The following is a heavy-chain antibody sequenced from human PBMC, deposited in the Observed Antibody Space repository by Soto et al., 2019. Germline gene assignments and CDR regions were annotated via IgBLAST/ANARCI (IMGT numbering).Heavy chain of an antibody. CDR3: ARRQDIVATNWFDP. J-gene: IGHJ5*02. CDR2: IYYSGST. D-gene: IGHD5-12*01. V-gene: IGHV4-39*01. Sequence: SETLSLTCTVSGGSISSSSYYWGWIRQPPGKGLEWIGSIYYSGSTYYNPSLKSRVTISVDTSKNQFSRTLSSVPAADTAVYYCARRQDIVATNWFDPWGQGTLVTVSS. CDR1: GGSISSSSYY.